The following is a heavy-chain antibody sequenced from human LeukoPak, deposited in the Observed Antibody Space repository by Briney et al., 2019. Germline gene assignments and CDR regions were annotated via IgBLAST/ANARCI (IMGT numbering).Heavy chain of an antibody. Sequence: PSETLSLTCTVSGGSISGYYWSWIRQPPGKGLEWIGYIYYSGSTNYNPSLKSRVTISVDTSKNQFSLKLSSVTAADTAVYYCASRGGYDPTFDYWGQGTLVTVSS. CDR2: IYYSGST. CDR3: ASRGGYDPTFDY. V-gene: IGHV4-59*01. D-gene: IGHD5-12*01. J-gene: IGHJ4*02. CDR1: GGSISGYY.